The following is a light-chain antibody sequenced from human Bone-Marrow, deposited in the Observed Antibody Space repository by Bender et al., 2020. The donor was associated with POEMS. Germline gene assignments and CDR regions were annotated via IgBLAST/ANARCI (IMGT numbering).Light chain of an antibody. CDR3: AVWDDSLNGWV. CDR1: SSNIGAHA. CDR2: PSH. Sequence: QSVLTQPPSASGTPGQRVTISCSGGSSNIGAHAVNWYQHLPGTAPKLLIYPSHRRPSEVPDRFSGSRSGTSASLAISGLQSEDEADYYCAVWDDSLNGWVFGGGTKLTV. J-gene: IGLJ3*02. V-gene: IGLV1-44*01.